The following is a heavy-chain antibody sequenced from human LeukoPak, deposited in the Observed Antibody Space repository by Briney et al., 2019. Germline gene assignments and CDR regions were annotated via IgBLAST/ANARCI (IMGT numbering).Heavy chain of an antibody. D-gene: IGHD1-1*01. J-gene: IGHJ4*02. V-gene: IGHV4-59*01. CDR3: ARVTGTTGIDY. CDR1: GSSISGSY. Sequence: SETLSLTCTVSGSSISGSYWSWIRQPPGKGLEWIGYIYYSGSTNYNPSLKSRVTISVDTSKNQFSLKLSSVTAADTAMYYCARVTGTTGIDYWGQGTLVTVSS. CDR2: IYYSGST.